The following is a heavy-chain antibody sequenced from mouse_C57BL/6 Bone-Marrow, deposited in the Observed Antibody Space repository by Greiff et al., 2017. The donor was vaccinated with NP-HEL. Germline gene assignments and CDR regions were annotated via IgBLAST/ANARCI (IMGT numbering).Heavy chain of an antibody. CDR1: GFTFSDYG. CDR2: ISSGSSTI. CDR3: ARRDYPAWFAY. V-gene: IGHV5-17*01. Sequence: EVHLVESGGGLVKPGGSLKLSCAASGFTFSDYGMHWVHQAPEKGLEWVAYISSGSSTIYYADTVKGRFTISRDNAKNTLFMQMTMLESEDTAMYYCARRDYPAWFAYWGQGTLVTVSA. J-gene: IGHJ3*01. D-gene: IGHD2-4*01.